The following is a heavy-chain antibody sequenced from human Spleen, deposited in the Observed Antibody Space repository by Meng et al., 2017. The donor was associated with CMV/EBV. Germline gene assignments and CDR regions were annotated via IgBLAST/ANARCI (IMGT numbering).Heavy chain of an antibody. J-gene: IGHJ4*02. CDR3: ARDKGYCSSTRCYTGLGYFDY. Sequence: GESLKISCAASGFTVSSNYMSWVRQAPGKGLEWVSVIYSGGSTYYADSVKGRFTISRDNSKNTLYLQMNSLRAEDTAVYYCARDKGYCSSTRCYTGLGYFDYWGQGTLVTVS. V-gene: IGHV3-53*01. D-gene: IGHD2-2*02. CDR1: GFTVSSNY. CDR2: IYSGGST.